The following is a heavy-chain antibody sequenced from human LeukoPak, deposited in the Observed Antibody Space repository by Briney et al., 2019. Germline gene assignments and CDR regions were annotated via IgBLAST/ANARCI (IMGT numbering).Heavy chain of an antibody. D-gene: IGHD6-19*01. CDR3: ARGSERQWLVRTTGFDY. V-gene: IGHV4-34*01. J-gene: IGHJ4*02. CDR2: INHSGST. CDR1: GGSFSGYY. Sequence: SETLSLTCAVYGGSFSGYYWSWIRQPPGKGLEWIGEINHSGSTNYNPSLKSRVTISVDTSKNQFSLKLSSMTAADTAVYYCARGSERQWLVRTTGFDYWGQGTLVTVSS.